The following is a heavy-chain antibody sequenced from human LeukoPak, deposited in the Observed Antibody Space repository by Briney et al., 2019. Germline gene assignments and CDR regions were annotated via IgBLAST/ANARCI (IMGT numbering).Heavy chain of an antibody. CDR3: AKDRGYCSSTSCRSHYYYYGMDV. CDR1: GFTFSSYW. V-gene: IGHV3-43D*03. D-gene: IGHD2-2*01. Sequence: GGSLRLSCAASGFTFSSYWMHWVRQAPGKGLEWVSLISWDGGSTYYADSVKGRFTISRDNSKNSLYLQMNSLRAEDTALYYCAKDRGYCSSTSCRSHYYYYGMDVWGQGTTVTVSS. J-gene: IGHJ6*02. CDR2: ISWDGGST.